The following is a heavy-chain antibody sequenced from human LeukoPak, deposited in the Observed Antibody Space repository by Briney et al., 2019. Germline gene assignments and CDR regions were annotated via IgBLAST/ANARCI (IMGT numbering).Heavy chain of an antibody. J-gene: IGHJ6*03. CDR2: IYYSGST. CDR3: ARFTIFGNYYMDV. V-gene: IGHV4-39*07. D-gene: IGHD3-3*01. Sequence: TSETLSLTCTVSGGSISSSSYYWGWIRQPPGKGLEWIGSIYYSGSTYYNPSLKSRVTISVDTSKNQFSLKLSSVTAADTAVYYCARFTIFGNYYMDVWGKGTTVTVSS. CDR1: GGSISSSSYY.